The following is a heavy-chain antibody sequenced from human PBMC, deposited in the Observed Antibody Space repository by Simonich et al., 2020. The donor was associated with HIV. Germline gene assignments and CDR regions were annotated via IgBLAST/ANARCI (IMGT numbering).Heavy chain of an antibody. CDR2: INHSEST. Sequence: QVQLQQWGAGLLKPSETLSLTCAVYGGSVSGYYWSWIRQPPGKGLEWIGEINHSESTNYNPSLKSRVTISVDTSKNQFSLKLSSVTAADTAVYYCARLTAGGLGEYFQHWGQGTLVTVSS. J-gene: IGHJ1*01. CDR3: ARLTAGGLGEYFQH. D-gene: IGHD6-13*01. V-gene: IGHV4-34*01. CDR1: GGSVSGYY.